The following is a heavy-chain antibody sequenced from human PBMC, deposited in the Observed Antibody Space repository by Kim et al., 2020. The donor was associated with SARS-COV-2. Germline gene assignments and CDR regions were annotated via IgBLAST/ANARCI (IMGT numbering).Heavy chain of an antibody. Sequence: YADSGKGRFTISRDNAKNMLFLQMKSLRDEDTAVYYCAREVVTGNGGLKYWGQGTLVTVSS. D-gene: IGHD2-21*02. J-gene: IGHJ4*02. V-gene: IGHV3-74*01. CDR3: AREVVTGNGGLKY.